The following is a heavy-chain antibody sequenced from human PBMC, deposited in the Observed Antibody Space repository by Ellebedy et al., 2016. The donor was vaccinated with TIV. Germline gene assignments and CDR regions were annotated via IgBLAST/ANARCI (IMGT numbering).Heavy chain of an antibody. Sequence: ASVKVSCKASGYTFTSHFLYWVRQPPGQGLEWMGIINPTSGSSNYAQKFQGRVTMTRDTSTSTVYMELSSLRSEDTAVYYWARGDNYYFDSSGYYYRYWGQGTLVTVSS. CDR2: INPTSGSS. V-gene: IGHV1-46*01. D-gene: IGHD3-22*01. CDR3: ARGDNYYFDSSGYYYRY. J-gene: IGHJ4*02. CDR1: GYTFTSHF.